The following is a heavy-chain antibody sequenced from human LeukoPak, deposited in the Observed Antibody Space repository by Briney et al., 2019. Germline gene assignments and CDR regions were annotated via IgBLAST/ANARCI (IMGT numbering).Heavy chain of an antibody. CDR1: GFTFDDYA. CDR3: AKDTGGYYYDSSVSD. D-gene: IGHD3-22*01. CDR2: ISWNSGSI. Sequence: GGSLRLSCAASGFTFDDYAMHWVRQAPGKGLEWVSGISWNSGSIGYADSVKGRFTISRDNANNSLYLQMNSLRAEDTALYYCAKDTGGYYYDSSVSDWGQGTLVTVSS. J-gene: IGHJ4*02. V-gene: IGHV3-9*01.